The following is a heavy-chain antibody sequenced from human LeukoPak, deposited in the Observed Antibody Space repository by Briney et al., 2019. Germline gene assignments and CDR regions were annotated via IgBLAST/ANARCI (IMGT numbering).Heavy chain of an antibody. CDR2: IYTGGST. CDR3: ARLGFSGWAFDL. CDR1: GFSFTTHA. V-gene: IGHV3-66*04. J-gene: IGHJ2*01. Sequence: GGSLRLSCVASGFSFTTHAMGWVRQAPGKGLEWVSAIYTGGSTYYAGSVKGRFTISRDNSKNTLYLQMNSLRAEDTAVYYCARLGFSGWAFDLWGRGTLVTVSS. D-gene: IGHD6-19*01.